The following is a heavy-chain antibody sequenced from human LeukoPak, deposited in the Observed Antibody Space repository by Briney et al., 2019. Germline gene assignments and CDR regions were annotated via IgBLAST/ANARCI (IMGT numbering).Heavy chain of an antibody. Sequence: PSETLSLTCAVYGGSFSGYYWGWIRQPPGKGLEWIGEINHSGSTNYNPSLKSRVTISVDTSKNQFSLKLSSVTAADTAVYYCAGSIAVAGTAFDYWGQGTLVTVSS. CDR1: GGSFSGYY. J-gene: IGHJ4*02. V-gene: IGHV4-34*01. CDR3: AGSIAVAGTAFDY. D-gene: IGHD6-19*01. CDR2: INHSGST.